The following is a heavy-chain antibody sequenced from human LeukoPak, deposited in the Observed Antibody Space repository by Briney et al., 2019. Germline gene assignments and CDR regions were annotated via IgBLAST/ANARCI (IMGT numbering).Heavy chain of an antibody. V-gene: IGHV3-21*04. CDR2: ISSSSSYI. CDR3: AKDIYLTGYRRFDY. Sequence: GGSLRLSCAASGFTFNSYSMNWVRQAPGKGLEWVSSISSSSSYIYYADSVKGRFTISRDNAKNSLYLQMNSLRAEDTALYYCAKDIYLTGYRRFDYWGQGTLVTVSS. J-gene: IGHJ4*02. CDR1: GFTFNSYS. D-gene: IGHD3-9*01.